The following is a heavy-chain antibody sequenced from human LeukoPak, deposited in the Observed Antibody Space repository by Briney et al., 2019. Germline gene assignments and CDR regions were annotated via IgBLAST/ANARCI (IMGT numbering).Heavy chain of an antibody. V-gene: IGHV4-39*01. Sequence: SETLSLTWAVSGDSVSSSSYYWDWIRQPPGKGLEWIGSFYYGGNTFYNSSLQSRVNIFVDMSKNQVSLKLISVTAADTAVYYCARQRADYYYYYMDVWGRGTTVTVSS. CDR2: FYYGGNT. CDR1: GDSVSSSSYY. J-gene: IGHJ6*03. CDR3: ARQRADYYYYYMDV.